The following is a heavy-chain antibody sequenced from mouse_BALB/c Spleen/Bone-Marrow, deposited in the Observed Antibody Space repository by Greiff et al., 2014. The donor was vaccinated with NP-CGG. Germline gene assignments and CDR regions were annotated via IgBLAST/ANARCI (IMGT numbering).Heavy chain of an antibody. V-gene: IGHV5-6-3*01. J-gene: IGHJ1*01. CDR1: GFTFSSYG. CDR2: INNNGGST. D-gene: IGHD1-1*01. CDR3: ARVYGWYFDV. Sequence: VQGVESGGGLVQPGGSLKLSCVASGFTFSSYGMSWVRQTPDKRLELVATINNNGGSTYYPDSVKGQFTISRDNAKNTLYLQMSSLKSEDTAMYYCARVYGWYFDVWGAGTTVTVSS.